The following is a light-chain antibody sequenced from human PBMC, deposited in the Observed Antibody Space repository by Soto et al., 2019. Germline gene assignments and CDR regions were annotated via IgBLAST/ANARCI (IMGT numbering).Light chain of an antibody. CDR1: QRLLHSNGNTF. CDR2: LGS. V-gene: IGKV2-28*01. Sequence: EIVMTQSPPSLTVTPGEPASISCRSSQRLLHSNGNTFLDWYVQKPGQSPQLLIYLGSNRASGVPDRVSGSEAGTDFTLKISRVEAKDVGVYYCMQALQTPYTFGQGTKLEIK. CDR3: MQALQTPYT. J-gene: IGKJ2*01.